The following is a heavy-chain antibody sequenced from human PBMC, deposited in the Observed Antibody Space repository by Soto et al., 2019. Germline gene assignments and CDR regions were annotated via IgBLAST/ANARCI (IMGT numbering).Heavy chain of an antibody. Sequence: GGSLRLSCAASGFTFSSYGMHWVRQAPGKGLEWVAVISYDGSNKYYADSVKGRFTISRDNSKNTLYLQMNSLRAEDTAVYYCASRHYGSGSPFDYWGQGTLVTVSS. CDR3: ASRHYGSGSPFDY. CDR2: ISYDGSNK. V-gene: IGHV3-30*02. D-gene: IGHD3-10*01. J-gene: IGHJ4*02. CDR1: GFTFSSYG.